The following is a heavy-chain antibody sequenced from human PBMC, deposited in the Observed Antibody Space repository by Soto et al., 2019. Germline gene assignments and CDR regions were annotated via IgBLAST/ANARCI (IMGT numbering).Heavy chain of an antibody. CDR3: VRGCSSTSCYDYYYYYMDV. Sequence: GASVKVSCKASGYTFTSYAMHWVRQAPGQRLEWMGWINAGNGNTKYSQKFQGRVTITRDTSASTAYMELSSLRSEDTAVYYCVRGCSSTSCYDYYYYYMDVWGKGTTVTVSS. D-gene: IGHD2-2*01. V-gene: IGHV1-3*01. CDR2: INAGNGNT. CDR1: GYTFTSYA. J-gene: IGHJ6*03.